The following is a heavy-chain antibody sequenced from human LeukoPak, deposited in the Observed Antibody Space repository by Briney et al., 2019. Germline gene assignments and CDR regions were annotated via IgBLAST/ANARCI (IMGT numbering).Heavy chain of an antibody. V-gene: IGHV5-51*01. Sequence: GESLKISCKGSGYSFTSYWIGWVRQMPGKGLEWMGIIYPGDSDTRYSPSFQGQVTILADKSISTAYLQWSSLKASDTAMYYCARHTGSHYYGSGSYPDYWGQGTLVTVSS. CDR2: IYPGDSDT. D-gene: IGHD3-10*01. CDR1: GYSFTSYW. J-gene: IGHJ4*02. CDR3: ARHTGSHYYGSGSYPDY.